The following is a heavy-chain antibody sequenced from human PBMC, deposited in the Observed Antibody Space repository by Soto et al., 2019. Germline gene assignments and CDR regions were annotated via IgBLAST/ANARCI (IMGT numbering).Heavy chain of an antibody. Sequence: SGPTLVNPTQTLTLTCTFSGFSLSTSGMCVSWIRQPPGKALEWLARIDWDDNKYYSTSLKTRLTISKDTSKNQVVLTVINMDPVDTATYYCARISHDYSNAPLDYWGRGILVTVSS. D-gene: IGHD4-4*01. V-gene: IGHV2-70*11. J-gene: IGHJ4*02. CDR3: ARISHDYSNAPLDY. CDR1: GFSLSTSGMC. CDR2: IDWDDNK.